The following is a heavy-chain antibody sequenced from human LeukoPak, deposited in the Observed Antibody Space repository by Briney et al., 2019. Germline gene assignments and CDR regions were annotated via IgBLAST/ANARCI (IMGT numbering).Heavy chain of an antibody. J-gene: IGHJ3*02. CDR3: ARDGNFDI. CDR1: GFTFSGYS. CDR2: ISNSGSI. V-gene: IGHV3-11*04. Sequence: GGSLRLSCAASGFTFSGYSMTWIRQAPGKGLEWASHISNSGSIYADSVKGRFTISRDNAKNSLYLQMNSLRAEDTAVYYCARDGNFDIWGQGTMVTVSS.